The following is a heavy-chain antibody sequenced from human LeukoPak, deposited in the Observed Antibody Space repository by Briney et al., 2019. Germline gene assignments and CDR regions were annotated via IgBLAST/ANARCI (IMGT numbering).Heavy chain of an antibody. D-gene: IGHD3-22*01. V-gene: IGHV3-7*03. CDR2: IKQDGSEK. J-gene: IGHJ4*02. Sequence: GGSLRLSCAASGFTFSSFWMSWVRQAPGKGLEWVANIKQDGSEKYYVDAVKGRFTISRDNFKNTLYLQMKSLRAEDTAVYYCAKVIRASISVIVVVKASFDYWGQGSLVTVSS. CDR3: AKVIRASISVIVVVKASFDY. CDR1: GFTFSSFW.